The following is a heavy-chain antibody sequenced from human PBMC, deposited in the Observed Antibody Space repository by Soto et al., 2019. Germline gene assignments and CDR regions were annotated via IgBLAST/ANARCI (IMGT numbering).Heavy chain of an antibody. J-gene: IGHJ4*02. Sequence: EASVKVSCKASGYTFTSYGISWVRQAPGQGLEWMGWISAYNGNTNYAQKLQGRVTMTTDTSTSTACMELRSLRSDDTAVYYCARDPRYDYVWGSYRYSAYFDYWGQGTLVTVSS. CDR1: GYTFTSYG. D-gene: IGHD3-16*02. V-gene: IGHV1-18*01. CDR2: ISAYNGNT. CDR3: ARDPRYDYVWGSYRYSAYFDY.